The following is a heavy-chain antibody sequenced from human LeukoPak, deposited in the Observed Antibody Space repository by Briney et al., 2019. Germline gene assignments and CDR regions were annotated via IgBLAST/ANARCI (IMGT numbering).Heavy chain of an antibody. CDR3: ARRVTAIGYYYYGMDV. Sequence: ASVKVSCKASGYTFTSYGISWVRQAPGQGVEWMGWISAYNGNTNYAQKLQGRVTMTTDTSTSTAYMELRSLRSDDTAVYYCARRVTAIGYYYYGMDVWGQGTTVTVSS. CDR2: ISAYNGNT. V-gene: IGHV1-18*01. CDR1: GYTFTSYG. D-gene: IGHD2-21*02. J-gene: IGHJ6*02.